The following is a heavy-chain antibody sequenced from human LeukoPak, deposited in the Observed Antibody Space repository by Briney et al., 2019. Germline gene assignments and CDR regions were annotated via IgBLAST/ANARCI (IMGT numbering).Heavy chain of an antibody. D-gene: IGHD4/OR15-4a*01. CDR2: FHYSGIT. CDR3: ATILYGANGFDY. V-gene: IGHV4-59*01. Sequence: SETLSLTCVVSGGSISSYYWSWIRQPPGKGLEYIGYFHYSGITNYDPSHKGRVTISVDTSKNHISLKLKSVTAADTAVYYCATILYGANGFDYWGRGTLVTVSS. J-gene: IGHJ4*02. CDR1: GGSISSYY.